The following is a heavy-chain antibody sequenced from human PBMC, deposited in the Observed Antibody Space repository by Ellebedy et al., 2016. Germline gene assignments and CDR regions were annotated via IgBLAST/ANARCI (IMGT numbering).Heavy chain of an antibody. Sequence: GGSLRLSCAASGFTFSSYSMNWVRQAPGKGLEWVSSISSSSSYIYYADSVKGRFTISRDNAKNSLYLQMNSLRAEDTAVYYCARSPPNDYGDYYNWFDPWGQGTLVTVSS. V-gene: IGHV3-21*01. CDR1: GFTFSSYS. J-gene: IGHJ5*02. CDR2: ISSSSSYI. CDR3: ARSPPNDYGDYYNWFDP. D-gene: IGHD4-17*01.